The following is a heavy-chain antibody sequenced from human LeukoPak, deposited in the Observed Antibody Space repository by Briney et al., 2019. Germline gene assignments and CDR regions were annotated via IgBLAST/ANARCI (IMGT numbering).Heavy chain of an antibody. CDR3: VRDRAVAGTEDFYFDY. Sequence: GGSLRLSCAASGFTFSSYCMHWVRQAPGKGLVWVSRINGAGTTTTYADSVKGRFTISRDNAKTRLYLKMTIMREADKALYYCVRDRAVAGTEDFYFDYWGEGTLVTVSP. J-gene: IGHJ4*02. CDR2: INGAGTTT. D-gene: IGHD6-19*01. V-gene: IGHV3-74*01. CDR1: GFTFSSYC.